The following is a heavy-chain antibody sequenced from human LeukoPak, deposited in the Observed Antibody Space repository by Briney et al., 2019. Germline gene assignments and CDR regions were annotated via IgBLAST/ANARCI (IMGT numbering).Heavy chain of an antibody. CDR1: GGSFSGYY. J-gene: IGHJ4*02. CDR3: ARDIGYPDY. Sequence: PSETLSLTCAVYGGSFSGYYWSWIRQPPGKGLEWIGEINHSGSTNYNPPLKSRVTISVDTSKNQFSLKLSSVTAADTAVYYCARDIGYPDYWGQGTLVTVSS. CDR2: INHSGST. D-gene: IGHD5-18*01. V-gene: IGHV4-34*01.